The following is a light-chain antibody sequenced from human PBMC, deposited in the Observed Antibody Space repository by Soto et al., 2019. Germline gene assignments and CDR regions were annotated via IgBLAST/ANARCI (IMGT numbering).Light chain of an antibody. CDR2: WAS. Sequence: DIVITQSPDSLAVSLGERDTINCKSSQSVLYSTNNKNYLAWYQQKPAQPPKLLIYWASTRESGVPDRFSGSGSGTDFTLTISSLQAEDVAVYYCQQYYDTPYTFGQGTRLEI. CDR1: QSVLYSTNNKNY. J-gene: IGKJ2*01. CDR3: QQYYDTPYT. V-gene: IGKV4-1*01.